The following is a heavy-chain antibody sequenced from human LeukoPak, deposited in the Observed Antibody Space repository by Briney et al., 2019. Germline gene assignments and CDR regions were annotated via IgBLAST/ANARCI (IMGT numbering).Heavy chain of an antibody. V-gene: IGHV4-4*02. J-gene: IGHJ5*02. Sequence: PSETLSLTCGVSGGSISSTNWWSLVRQPPGKGLEWIGEINHSGSTNYNPSLKSRVTISVDTSKNQFSLKLSSVTAADTAVYYCARARGWYFGNWFDPWGQGTLVTVSS. CDR3: ARARGWYFGNWFDP. D-gene: IGHD6-19*01. CDR1: GGSISSTNW. CDR2: INHSGST.